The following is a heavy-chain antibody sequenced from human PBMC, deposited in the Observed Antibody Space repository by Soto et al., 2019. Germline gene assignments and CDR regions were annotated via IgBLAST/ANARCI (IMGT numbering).Heavy chain of an antibody. V-gene: IGHV3-7*02. CDR3: ATSRSFVH. CDR2: IKQDGSEK. D-gene: IGHD3-10*01. CDR1: GFTLSSYW. J-gene: IGHJ4*02. Sequence: EAQLVESGGGLVQPGGSLRLSCAASGFTLSSYWMSWVRQAPGKGLEWVANIKQDGSEKYYVDSVKGRFTISRDNAKNSLYLQMNSLRAEDTAVYYCATSRSFVHWGQGTLVTVSS.